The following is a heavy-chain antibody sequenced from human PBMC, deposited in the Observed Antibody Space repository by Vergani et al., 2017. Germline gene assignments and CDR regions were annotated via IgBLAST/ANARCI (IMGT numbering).Heavy chain of an antibody. CDR1: GYTFTSYY. CDR3: ARGISSSWYGGNWFDP. J-gene: IGHJ5*02. Sequence: QVQLVQSGAEVKKPGASVKVSCKASGYTFTSYYMHWVRQAPGQGLEWMGIIKPSGGSTSYAQKFQGRVTMTRDTSTSTVYMELNSLSAEDTAVYYCARGISSSWYGGNWFDPWGQGTLVTVSS. D-gene: IGHD6-13*01. CDR2: IKPSGGST. V-gene: IGHV1-46*01.